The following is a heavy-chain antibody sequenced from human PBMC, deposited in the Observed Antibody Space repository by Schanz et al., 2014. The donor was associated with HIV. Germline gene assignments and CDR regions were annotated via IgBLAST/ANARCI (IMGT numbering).Heavy chain of an antibody. CDR2: ISKDGSDK. CDR1: GFTFRNYG. Sequence: QVQLVESGGGVVQPGRSLRLSCAASGFTFRNYGMHWVRQAPGKGLEWVAAISKDGSDKYYTDSVKGRFTISRDNSNNTLYLQMNRLRAEDTAVYYCARENPLYYYLHGGPFDIWGQGTMVTVSS. J-gene: IGHJ3*02. D-gene: IGHD3-10*01. V-gene: IGHV3-33*05. CDR3: ARENPLYYYLHGGPFDI.